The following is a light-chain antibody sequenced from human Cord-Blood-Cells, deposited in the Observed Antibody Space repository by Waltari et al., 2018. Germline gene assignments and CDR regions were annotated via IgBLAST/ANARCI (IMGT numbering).Light chain of an antibody. CDR3: SSYTSSSKVV. Sequence: QSALTQPASVSGSPGQSITISCTGTSSDVGGYNYVSWYQQHPGKAPKLMIYGVSKRPSGVSNRFSGSKSGNTASLTISGLQAEDEADYYCSSYTSSSKVVFGGGTKLTVL. CDR1: SSDVGGYNY. J-gene: IGLJ2*01. CDR2: GVS. V-gene: IGLV2-14*01.